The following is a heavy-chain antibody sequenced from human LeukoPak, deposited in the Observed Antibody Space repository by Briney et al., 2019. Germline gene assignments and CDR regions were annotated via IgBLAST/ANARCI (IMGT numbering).Heavy chain of an antibody. CDR2: IYPGDSDT. V-gene: IGHV5-51*01. CDR1: GYSFTSYW. J-gene: IGHJ5*02. CDR3: ARGYSSRHNWFDP. Sequence: GESLKISCKGSGYSFTSYWIGWVGQLPGKGLDWMEIIYPGDSDTRYSPSFQGQVTISADKSISTAYLQWSSLKASDTAMYYCARGYSSRHNWFDPWGQGTLVTVSS. D-gene: IGHD6-13*01.